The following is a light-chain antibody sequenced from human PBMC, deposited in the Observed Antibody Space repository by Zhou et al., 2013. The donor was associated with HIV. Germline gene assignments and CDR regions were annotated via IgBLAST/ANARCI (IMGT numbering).Light chain of an antibody. CDR1: QGISSY. CDR2: AAS. V-gene: IGKV1-9*01. Sequence: DIQLTQSPSFLSASVGDRVTITCRASQGISSYLAWYQQKLGKAPKLLIYAASTLQSGVPSRFSGSGSGTEFTLTISSLQPEDFATYFCQQAHSFPITFGGGTKVEIK. CDR3: QQAHSFPIT. J-gene: IGKJ4*01.